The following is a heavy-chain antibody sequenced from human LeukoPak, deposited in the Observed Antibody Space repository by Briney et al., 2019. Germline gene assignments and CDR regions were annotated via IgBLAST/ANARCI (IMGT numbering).Heavy chain of an antibody. CDR2: IRSTAYGGTT. D-gene: IGHD3-10*01. CDR1: GFTFGDYA. J-gene: IGHJ4*02. CDR3: AGSFGELSFFAH. V-gene: IGHV3-49*04. Sequence: GGSLRLSCTASGFTFGDYAMSWVRQAPGKGLEWVGFIRSTAYGGTTEDAASVKGRFTISRDDYKSIACLQVNSLKTEDTAVYYCAGSFGELSFFAHWGQGTLVTVSS.